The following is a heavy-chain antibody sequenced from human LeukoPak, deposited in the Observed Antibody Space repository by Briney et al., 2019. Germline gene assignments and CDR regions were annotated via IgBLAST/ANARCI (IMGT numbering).Heavy chain of an antibody. CDR3: AELGITMIGGV. V-gene: IGHV3-7*01. D-gene: IGHD3-10*02. Sequence: GGSLRLSCAASGFTFSTYWMSWVRQAPGKGLEWVANIKQDGSEKYYVDSVKGRFTISRDNAKNSLYLQMNSLRAEDTAVYYCAELGITMIGGVWGKGTTITISS. J-gene: IGHJ6*04. CDR1: GFTFSTYW. CDR2: IKQDGSEK.